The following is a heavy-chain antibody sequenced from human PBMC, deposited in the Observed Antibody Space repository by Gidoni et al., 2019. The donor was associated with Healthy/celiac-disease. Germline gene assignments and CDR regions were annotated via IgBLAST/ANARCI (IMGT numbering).Heavy chain of an antibody. J-gene: IGHJ6*02. CDR2: IIPIFCIA. D-gene: IGHD6-13*01. Sequence: QVQLVQSGAEVKKPGSSVKVSCKASGGTFSSYAISWVLQAPGQGLEWMGGIIPIFCIANYAQKFQGRVTITADKSTSTAYMELSSLRSEDTAVYYCASESIAAAGTWYYYGMDVWGQGTTVTVSS. CDR3: ASESIAAAGTWYYYGMDV. CDR1: GGTFSSYA. V-gene: IGHV1-69*17.